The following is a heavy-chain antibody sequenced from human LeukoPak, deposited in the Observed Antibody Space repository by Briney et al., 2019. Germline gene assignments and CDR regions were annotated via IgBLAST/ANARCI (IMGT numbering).Heavy chain of an antibody. CDR1: GFTFSSYA. Sequence: PGGSLRLSCAASGFTFSSYAMSWVRQAPGKGLEWVSAISGSGGSIYYADSVKGRFTISRDNSKNTLYLQMNSLRAEDTAVYYCAKGPDLGSGSYFFDYWGQGTLVTVSS. V-gene: IGHV3-23*01. CDR3: AKGPDLGSGSYFFDY. D-gene: IGHD3-10*01. J-gene: IGHJ4*02. CDR2: ISGSGGSI.